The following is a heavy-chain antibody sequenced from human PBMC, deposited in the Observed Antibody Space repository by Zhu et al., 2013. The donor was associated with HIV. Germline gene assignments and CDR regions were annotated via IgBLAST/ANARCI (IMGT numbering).Heavy chain of an antibody. J-gene: IGHJ5*02. D-gene: IGHD6-19*01. Sequence: QVQLVQSGAEVKKPGSSVKVSCKASGGTFSSYAISWVRQAPGQGLEWMGGIIPIFGTANYAQKFQGRVTITADESTSTAYMELSSLRSEDTAVYYCARGARVGSGWYGSWFDPWGQGTLVTVSS. CDR2: IIPIFGTA. CDR1: GGTFSSYA. V-gene: IGHV1-69*01. CDR3: ARGARVGSGWYGSWFDP.